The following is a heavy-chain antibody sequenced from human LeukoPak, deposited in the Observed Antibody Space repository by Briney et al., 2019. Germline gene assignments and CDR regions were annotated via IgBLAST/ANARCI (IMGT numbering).Heavy chain of an antibody. D-gene: IGHD2-2*02. CDR3: ARAGYCSSTSCYIPFDY. CDR1: GGTFSSYA. J-gene: IGHJ4*02. V-gene: IGHV1-69*13. Sequence: SVKVSCKASGGTFSSYAISWVRQAPGQGLEWMGGIIPIFGTANYAQKFQGRVTITADESTSTAYMELRSLRSDDTAVYYCARAGYCSSTSCYIPFDYWGQGTLVTVSS. CDR2: IIPIFGTA.